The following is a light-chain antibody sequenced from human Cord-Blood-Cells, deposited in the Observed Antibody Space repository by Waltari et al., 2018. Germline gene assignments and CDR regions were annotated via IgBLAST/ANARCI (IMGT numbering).Light chain of an antibody. CDR1: NIGSKS. CDR3: QVWDSSSDHPV. CDR2: YDS. J-gene: IGLJ3*02. Sequence: SYVLTQPPSVSVAPGKTARITFGGNNIGSKSVHWYQRKPGQAPVLVIYYDSDRPSGIPERFSGSNSGNTATLTISRVEAGDEADYCCQVWDSSSDHPVFGGGTKLTVL. V-gene: IGLV3-21*04.